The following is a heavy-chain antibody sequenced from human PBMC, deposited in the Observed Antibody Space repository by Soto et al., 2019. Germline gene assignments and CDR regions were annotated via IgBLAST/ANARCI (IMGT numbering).Heavy chain of an antibody. V-gene: IGHV3-33*01. J-gene: IGHJ6*02. D-gene: IGHD3-22*01. CDR3: ARDSRPNYYDSSGFYGMDV. CDR2: IWYDGSNK. Sequence: GGSLRLSCAASGFTFSSYGMHWGRQAPGKGLEWVAVIWYDGSNKYYADSVKGRFTISRDNSKNTLYLQMNSLRAEDTAVYYCARDSRPNYYDSSGFYGMDVWGQGTKVTVSS. CDR1: GFTFSSYG.